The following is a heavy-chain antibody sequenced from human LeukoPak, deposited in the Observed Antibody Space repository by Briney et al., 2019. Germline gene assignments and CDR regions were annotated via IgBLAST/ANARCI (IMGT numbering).Heavy chain of an antibody. Sequence: GGSLRLSCAASGFTFSSYAMSWVRQAPGKGLEWVSAISGSGGSTYYADSVKGRFTISRDNSKNTLYLQMNSLRAEDTAVYYCAKVGTYSSYGEYFDYWGQGTLVTVPS. CDR3: AKVGTYSSYGEYFDY. D-gene: IGHD6-6*01. CDR1: GFTFSSYA. CDR2: ISGSGGST. J-gene: IGHJ4*02. V-gene: IGHV3-23*01.